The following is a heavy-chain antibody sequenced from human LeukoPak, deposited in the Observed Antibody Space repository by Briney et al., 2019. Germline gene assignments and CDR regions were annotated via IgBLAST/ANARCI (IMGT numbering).Heavy chain of an antibody. J-gene: IGHJ6*02. Sequence: SETLSLTCTVSGGSISSGGYYWSWIRQHPGKGLEWIGYIYYSGSTYYNPSLKSRVTISVDTSKNQFSLKLSSVTAADTAVYYCARRSAFSDSGMDVWGQGTLVTVSS. CDR3: ARRSAFSDSGMDV. CDR2: IYYSGST. CDR1: GGSISSGGYY. V-gene: IGHV4-31*03. D-gene: IGHD1-26*01.